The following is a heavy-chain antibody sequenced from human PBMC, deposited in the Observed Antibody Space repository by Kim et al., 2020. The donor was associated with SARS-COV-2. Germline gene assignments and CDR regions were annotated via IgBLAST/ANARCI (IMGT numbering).Heavy chain of an antibody. Sequence: ADSVKGRFTISRDKSKNTLYLQMNSLRAEDTAVYYCAKELGATTAPFDYWGQGTLVTVSS. CDR3: AKELGATTAPFDY. J-gene: IGHJ4*02. D-gene: IGHD1-26*01. V-gene: IGHV3-23*01.